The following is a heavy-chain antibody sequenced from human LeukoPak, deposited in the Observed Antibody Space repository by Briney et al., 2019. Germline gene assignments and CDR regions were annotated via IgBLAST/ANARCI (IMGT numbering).Heavy chain of an antibody. D-gene: IGHD3-22*01. V-gene: IGHV4-34*01. Sequence: SETLSLTCAVYGGSFSGYCWSWVRHPPGPGMGWDGVINNSGSTNYNPSLKSRVTISVDTSKNQFSLQLSSVTAADTAMYYCARVPETTLIIVAPGAFDICGQGTMVTVSS. CDR2: INNSGST. CDR3: ARVPETTLIIVAPGAFDI. J-gene: IGHJ3*02. CDR1: GGSFSGYC.